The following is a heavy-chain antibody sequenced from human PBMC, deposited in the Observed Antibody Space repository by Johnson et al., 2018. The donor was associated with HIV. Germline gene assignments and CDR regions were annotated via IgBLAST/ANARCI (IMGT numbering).Heavy chain of an antibody. V-gene: IGHV3-7*01. D-gene: IGHD6-19*01. CDR2: IKEDGSER. Sequence: VQLVESGGGVVQPGRSLRLSCAASGFTFSSYGMHWVRQAPGKGLEWVANIKEDGSERYYMESVKGRFTIFRDNAKNSLYLQMHSLRAEDTDVYYCARELKIAVACTRAFEMWGRGTMVTISS. J-gene: IGHJ3*02. CDR3: ARELKIAVACTRAFEM. CDR1: GFTFSSYG.